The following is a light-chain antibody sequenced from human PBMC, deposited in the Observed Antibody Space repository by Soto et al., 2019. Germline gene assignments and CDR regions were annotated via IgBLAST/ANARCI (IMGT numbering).Light chain of an antibody. V-gene: IGLV2-14*01. CDR2: DVS. CDR1: SSDVGVYNY. CDR3: TSYTSSGTWV. Sequence: QSALTQPASVSGSPGQSITISCTGTSSDVGVYNYVSWYQQHPGKAPKLMIYDVSNRPSGVSNRFSGSKSGNTASLTISGLQAEDEADYYCTSYTSSGTWVFGGGTKLTVL. J-gene: IGLJ3*02.